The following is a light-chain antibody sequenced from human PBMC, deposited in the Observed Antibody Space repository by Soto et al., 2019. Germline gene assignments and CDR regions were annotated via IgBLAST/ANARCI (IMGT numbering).Light chain of an antibody. CDR2: KAS. CDR3: QHYVGYSGM. J-gene: IGKJ1*01. CDR1: QSRNSW. Sequence: DIQMTQSPSTLSAAVGDRVTITCRASQSRNSWLACCQHKPWKAPKPLIFKASILASGVASRFSGSGSVAEFTLTIGSLQPDDFATYYCQHYVGYSGMFGQGTKVDIK. V-gene: IGKV1-5*03.